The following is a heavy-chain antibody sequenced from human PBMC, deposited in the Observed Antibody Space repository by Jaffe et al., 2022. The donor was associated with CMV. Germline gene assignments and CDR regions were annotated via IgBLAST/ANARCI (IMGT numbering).Heavy chain of an antibody. V-gene: IGHV3-49*05. CDR1: GFTFGDYA. CDR2: IRSKAYGGTT. CDR3: TRVFEWEPSGYDY. Sequence: EVQLVESGGGLVKPGRSLRLSCTASGFTFGDYAMSWFRQAPGKGLEWVGFIRSKAYGGTTEYAASVKGRFTISRDDSKSIAYLQMNSLKTEDTAVYYCTRVFEWEPSGYDYWGQGTLVTVSS. J-gene: IGHJ4*02. D-gene: IGHD1-26*01.